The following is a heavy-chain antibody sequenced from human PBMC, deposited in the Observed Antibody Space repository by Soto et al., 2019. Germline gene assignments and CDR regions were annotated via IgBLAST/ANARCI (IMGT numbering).Heavy chain of an antibody. CDR3: ARASILRGSGSGYYYYGMDV. CDR1: GGSISSGGYY. V-gene: IGHV4-31*03. J-gene: IGHJ6*02. D-gene: IGHD3-10*01. CDR2: IYYSGST. Sequence: PSETLSLTCTVSGGSISSGGYYWSWIRQHPGKGLEWIGYIYYSGSTYYNPSLKSRVTIPVDTSKNQFSLKLSSVTAADTAVYYCARASILRGSGSGYYYYGMDVWGQGTTVTVSS.